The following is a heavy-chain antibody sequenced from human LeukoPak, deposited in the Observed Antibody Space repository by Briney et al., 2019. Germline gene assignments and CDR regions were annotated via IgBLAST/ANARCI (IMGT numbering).Heavy chain of an antibody. CDR2: ISSSSSTI. J-gene: IGHJ5*02. Sequence: GGSLRLSCAASGFTFSSYSMNWVRQAPGKGLEWVSYISSSSSTIYYADSVKGRFTISRDNAKNSLYLQMNSLRAEDTAVYYCASGVVPAAIPWGQGTLLTVST. V-gene: IGHV3-48*01. D-gene: IGHD2-2*01. CDR3: ASGVVPAAIP. CDR1: GFTFSSYS.